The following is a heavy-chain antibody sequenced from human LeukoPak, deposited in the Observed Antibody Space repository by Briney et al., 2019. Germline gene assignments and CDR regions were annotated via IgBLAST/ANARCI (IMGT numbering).Heavy chain of an antibody. CDR1: GGSISSGGYS. V-gene: IGHV4-30-2*01. J-gene: IGHJ5*02. CDR3: ARGYYGSGSYSWFDP. D-gene: IGHD3-10*01. Sequence: SETLSLTCAVSGGSISSGGYSWSWIRQPPGKGLERIGYIYHSGSTYYNPSLKSRVTISVDRSKNQFSLKLSSVTAADTAVYYCARGYYGSGSYSWFDPWGQGTLVTVSS. CDR2: IYHSGST.